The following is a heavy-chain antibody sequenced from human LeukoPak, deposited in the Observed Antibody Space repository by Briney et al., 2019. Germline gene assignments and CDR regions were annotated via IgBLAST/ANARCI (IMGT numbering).Heavy chain of an antibody. V-gene: IGHV4-61*08. CDR3: ARGVGATHYFDY. J-gene: IGHJ4*02. CDR2: IYYSGST. D-gene: IGHD1-26*01. CDR1: GGSISSGGYS. Sequence: PSETLSLTCAVSGGSISSGGYSWSWIRQPPGKGLEWIGYIYYSGSTNYNPSLKSRVTISVDTSKNQFSLKLSSVTAADTAVYYCARGVGATHYFDYWGQGTLVTVSS.